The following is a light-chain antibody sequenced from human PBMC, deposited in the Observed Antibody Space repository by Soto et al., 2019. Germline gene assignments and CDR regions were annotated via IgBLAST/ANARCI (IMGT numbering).Light chain of an antibody. CDR1: SSDVRGYNF. Sequence: QSALTQPASVSGSPGQSVTISCTGTSSDVRGYNFVSWYQQHPGKAPKLMIYEVSNRPSGVSSRFSGSKSGNTASLTISGLQAEDEADYYCTSYTSSSTLWVFGGGTKLTVL. CDR2: EVS. V-gene: IGLV2-14*01. J-gene: IGLJ3*02. CDR3: TSYTSSSTLWV.